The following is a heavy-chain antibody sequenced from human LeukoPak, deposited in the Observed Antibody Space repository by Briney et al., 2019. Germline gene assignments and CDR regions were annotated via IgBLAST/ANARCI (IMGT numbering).Heavy chain of an antibody. CDR3: ASGGSYVSFGY. J-gene: IGHJ4*02. CDR2: VYQSGQT. D-gene: IGHD3-16*01. V-gene: IGHV4-4*02. Sequence: PSETLSLTCTVSGGSLTPGNWWSWVRPSPGRGLESIGEVYQSGQTNYNPSLKSRVTISVDKSNNQFSLKLDSVTAADTAEYFWASGGSYVSFGYWGQGTLVTVSS. CDR1: GGSLTPGNW.